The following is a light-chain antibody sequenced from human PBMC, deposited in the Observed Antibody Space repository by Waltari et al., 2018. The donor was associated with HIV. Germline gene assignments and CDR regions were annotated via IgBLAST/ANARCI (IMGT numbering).Light chain of an antibody. J-gene: IGLJ2*01. CDR2: NNT. V-gene: IGLV1-40*01. CDR3: QSYDISLSGWV. Sequence: QSVLTQPPSVSGAPGQRVTISCTGTSSNIGAGFDVHWYQQLPGTVPKVLIYNNTDRPSVVPDRFSGSKAATSASLAITGLQAEDEANYYCQSYDISLSGWVFGGGTKLTVL. CDR1: SSNIGAGFD.